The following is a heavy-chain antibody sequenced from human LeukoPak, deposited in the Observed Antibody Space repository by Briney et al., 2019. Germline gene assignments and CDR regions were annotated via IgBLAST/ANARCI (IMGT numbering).Heavy chain of an antibody. CDR2: INPNSGGA. J-gene: IGHJ4*02. D-gene: IGHD6-19*01. V-gene: IGHV1-2*02. Sequence: GASVKVSCKASVYTFTDYYIHWVRQAPGQGLEWMGWINPNSGGAHYAQKFQGRITMTRDTSISTAYMELSRLRSDDTAVYYCARDGYSSGWYMVDFDYWGQGTLVTVSS. CDR1: VYTFTDYY. CDR3: ARDGYSSGWYMVDFDY.